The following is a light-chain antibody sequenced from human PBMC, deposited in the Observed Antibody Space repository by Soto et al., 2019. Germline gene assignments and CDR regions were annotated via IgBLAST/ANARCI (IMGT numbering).Light chain of an antibody. Sequence: EIVMTQTPATLSVSPGEGGTLYCRASQGIGTTLAWYQQKPGQTPRLLIYNAYIRATGVPARFSGSASGTEFTLTISSLQSEDFAVYYCQHYSDWPLTFGGGTSVENK. V-gene: IGKV3-15*01. CDR3: QHYSDWPLT. CDR1: QGIGTT. CDR2: NAY. J-gene: IGKJ4*01.